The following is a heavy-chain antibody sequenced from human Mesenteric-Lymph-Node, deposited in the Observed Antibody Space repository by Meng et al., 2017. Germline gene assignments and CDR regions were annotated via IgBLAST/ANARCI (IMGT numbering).Heavy chain of an antibody. Sequence: GSLRLSCTVSGDSLSSGTYYWGWIRQPPGKGLEWIGGLYYSGNTYYNPSLRSRVTISIATSKNQFSLKLNSVTAADTAVYYCGKAPHYWGQGTLVTVSS. J-gene: IGHJ4*02. CDR1: GDSLSSGTYY. V-gene: IGHV4-39*07. CDR3: GKAPHY. CDR2: LYYSGNT.